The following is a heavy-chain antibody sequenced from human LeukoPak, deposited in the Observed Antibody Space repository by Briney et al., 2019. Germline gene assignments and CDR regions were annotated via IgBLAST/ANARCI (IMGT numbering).Heavy chain of an antibody. CDR1: GYTFTGYY. V-gene: IGHV1-2*02. J-gene: IGHJ6*02. D-gene: IGHD3-16*01. Sequence: ASVKVSCKASGYTFTGYYMHWVRQAPGQGLEWMGWINPNSGGTNYAQKFQGRVTMTRDTSISTAYMELSRLRAEDTAVYYGARDMDKLGDYYGMDVWGQGTTVVVSS. CDR2: INPNSGGT. CDR3: ARDMDKLGDYYGMDV.